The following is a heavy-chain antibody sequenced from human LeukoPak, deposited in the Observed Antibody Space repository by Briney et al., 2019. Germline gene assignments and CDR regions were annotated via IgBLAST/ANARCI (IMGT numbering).Heavy chain of an antibody. CDR2: ISGSGGST. CDR1: GFTFSSYA. Sequence: PGGSLRLSCAASGFTFSSYAMSWVRQAPGKGLEWVSAISGSGGSTYYADSVKGRFTISRDNSKNTLYLQMNSLRAEDTAVYYCANADGLWFGELHSPNFDYWGQGTLVTVSS. D-gene: IGHD3-10*01. CDR3: ANADGLWFGELHSPNFDY. V-gene: IGHV3-23*01. J-gene: IGHJ4*02.